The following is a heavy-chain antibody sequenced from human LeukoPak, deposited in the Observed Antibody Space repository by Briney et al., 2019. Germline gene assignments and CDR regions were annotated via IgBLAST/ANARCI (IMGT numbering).Heavy chain of an antibody. V-gene: IGHV3-23*01. CDR2: ISGSGGST. CDR3: AQRGRGAAAAFDY. Sequence: GGSLRLSCAASGFTFSSYAMSWVRQAPGKGLEWVSAISGSGGSTYYADSAKGRFTISRDNSKNTLYLQMNSLRAEDTAVYYCAQRGRGAAAAFDYWGQGTLVTVSS. CDR1: GFTFSSYA. J-gene: IGHJ4*02. D-gene: IGHD6-13*01.